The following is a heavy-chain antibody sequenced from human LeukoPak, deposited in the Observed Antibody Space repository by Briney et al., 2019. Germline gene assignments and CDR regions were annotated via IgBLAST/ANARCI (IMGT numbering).Heavy chain of an antibody. CDR1: GGSFSGYY. CDR3: ARRGLLGYYYDSSGYYSY. V-gene: IGHV4-34*01. J-gene: IGHJ4*02. D-gene: IGHD3-22*01. CDR2: INHSGST. Sequence: SETLSLTCDVYGGSFSGYYWSWIRQPPGKGLEWIGEINHSGSTNYNPSLKSRVTISVDTSKNQFSLKLSSVTAADTAVYYCARRGLLGYYYDSSGYYSYWGQGTLVTVSS.